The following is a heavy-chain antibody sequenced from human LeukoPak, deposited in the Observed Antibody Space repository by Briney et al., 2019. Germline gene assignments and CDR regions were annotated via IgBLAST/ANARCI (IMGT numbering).Heavy chain of an antibody. J-gene: IGHJ4*02. D-gene: IGHD3-10*01. V-gene: IGHV3-48*03. Sequence: GGSLRLSRAASGFTFRSYEMNWVRQAPAKGLAWFSCICSSGSTIYYAESVKGRFTIYRDNDKNSLHLQMNGLRAEDTAVYYCAREVGVGLDYRGQGTLVTVSS. CDR2: ICSSGSTI. CDR3: AREVGVGLDY. CDR1: GFTFRSYE.